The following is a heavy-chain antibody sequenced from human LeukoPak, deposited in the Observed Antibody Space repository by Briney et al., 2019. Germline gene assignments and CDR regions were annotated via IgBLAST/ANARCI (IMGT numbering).Heavy chain of an antibody. D-gene: IGHD2-21*01. CDR3: ARALCIWGGDCHYFDY. CDR2: IKEDGSEK. CDR1: GFTFSTYW. Sequence: GGSLRLSCAASGFTFSTYWMTWVRQAPGRGLEWVANIKEDGSEKYYVDSVKGRFTISRDNAKNSLYLQMNSLRAEDTAVYYCARALCIWGGDCHYFDYWGQGTLVTVSS. J-gene: IGHJ4*02. V-gene: IGHV3-7*01.